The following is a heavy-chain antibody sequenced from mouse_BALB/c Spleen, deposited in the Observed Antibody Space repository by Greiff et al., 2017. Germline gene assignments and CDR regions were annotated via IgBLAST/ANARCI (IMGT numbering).Heavy chain of an antibody. V-gene: IGHV1-54*01. CDR1: GYAFTNYL. Sequence: QVQLKQSGAELVRPGTSVKVSCKASGYAFTNYLIEWVKQRPGQGLEWIGVINPGSGGTNYNEKFKGKATLTADKSSSTAYMQLSSLTSDDSAVYFCARGITTDYFDYWGQGTTLTVSS. J-gene: IGHJ2*01. CDR2: INPGSGGT. CDR3: ARGITTDYFDY. D-gene: IGHD1-1*01.